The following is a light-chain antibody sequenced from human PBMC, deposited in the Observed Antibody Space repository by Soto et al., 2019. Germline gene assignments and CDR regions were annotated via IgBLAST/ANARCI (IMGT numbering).Light chain of an antibody. CDR3: QQRSNWHLT. CDR2: DAS. V-gene: IGKV3-11*01. CDR1: QSVSSH. J-gene: IGKJ1*01. Sequence: EIVLTQSPATLSLSPGERATLSCGASQSVSSHLAWYQQKPGQAPRLLIYDASNRATGIPARFSGSGSGTDFTLTISSLEHEDFAGYYCQQRSNWHLTFGQGTKVEIK.